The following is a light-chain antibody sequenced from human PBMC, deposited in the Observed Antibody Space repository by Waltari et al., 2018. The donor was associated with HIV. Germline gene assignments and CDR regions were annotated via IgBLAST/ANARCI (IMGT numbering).Light chain of an antibody. Sequence: VMTESPLSLPVTPGEPASISCRSSQSHLHSNGYNYLDWYLQKPGQPPQLLVFLGYNRASGVPDRFSCSVSGTDFTLKISRVEAEDVGVYDCMQALQAPITFGGGTKVEIK. CDR2: LGY. V-gene: IGKV2-28*01. CDR1: QSHLHSNGYNY. CDR3: MQALQAPIT. J-gene: IGKJ4*01.